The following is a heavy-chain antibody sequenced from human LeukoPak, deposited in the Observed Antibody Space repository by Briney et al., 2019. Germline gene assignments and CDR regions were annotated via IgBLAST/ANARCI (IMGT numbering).Heavy chain of an antibody. Sequence: PGESLKISCKGSGYSFTSYWIGWVRQMPGKGLEWMGIIYPGDSDTRYSPSFQGQVTISADKSISTAYLQWSSLKASDTAMYYCARVLRYFDWPGDWSDPWGQGTLVTVSS. CDR2: IYPGDSDT. V-gene: IGHV5-51*01. J-gene: IGHJ5*02. CDR1: GYSFTSYW. D-gene: IGHD3-9*01. CDR3: ARVLRYFDWPGDWSDP.